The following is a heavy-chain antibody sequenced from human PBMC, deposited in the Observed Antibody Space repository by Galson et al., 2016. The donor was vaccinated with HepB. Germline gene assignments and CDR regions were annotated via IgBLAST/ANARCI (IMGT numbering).Heavy chain of an antibody. CDR2: ITWDGGAT. CDR1: GFTFDDYS. J-gene: IGHJ4*02. Sequence: SLRLSCAVSGFTFDDYSMHWVRQVPGKGLEWVSLITWDGGATYYADSVKGRFTISRDNNKNSLYLQMNSLRTEDTALYYCAKDGMDYWGQGTLVTVSS. V-gene: IGHV3-43*01. CDR3: AKDGMDY.